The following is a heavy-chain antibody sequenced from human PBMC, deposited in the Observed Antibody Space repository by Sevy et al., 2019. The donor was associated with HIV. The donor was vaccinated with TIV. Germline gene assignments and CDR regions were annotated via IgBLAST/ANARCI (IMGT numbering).Heavy chain of an antibody. CDR2: IKQDGSGK. D-gene: IGHD3-16*01. CDR1: GFTFSSYW. V-gene: IGHV3-7*03. CDR3: ASPGGKGFDP. Sequence: GGSLRLSCAASGFTFSSYWMSWVRQAPGKGLEWVANIKQDGSGKYYVDSVKGRFPISRDNAKNSLYLQMNSLRAEDTAVYYCASPGGKGFDPWGQGTLVTVSS. J-gene: IGHJ5*02.